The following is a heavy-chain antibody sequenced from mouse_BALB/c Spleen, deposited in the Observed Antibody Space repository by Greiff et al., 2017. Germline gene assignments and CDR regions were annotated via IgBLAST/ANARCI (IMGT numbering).Heavy chain of an antibody. J-gene: IGHJ2*01. Sequence: EVQVVESGGGLVKPGGSLKLSCAASGFTFSSYAMSWVRQTPEKRLEWVATISSGGSYTYYPDSVKGRFTISRDNAKNTLYLQMSSLRSEDTAMYYCARGYDWGQGTTLTVSS. CDR2: ISSGGSYT. CDR1: GFTFSSYA. CDR3: ARGYD. V-gene: IGHV5-9-3*01. D-gene: IGHD2-2*01.